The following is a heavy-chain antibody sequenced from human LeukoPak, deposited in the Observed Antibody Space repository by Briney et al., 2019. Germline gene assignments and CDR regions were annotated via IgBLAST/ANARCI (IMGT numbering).Heavy chain of an antibody. CDR1: GGSISSSSYY. CDR2: IYYSGST. CDR3: ARLSSSSWHRYNWFDP. V-gene: IGHV4-39*01. J-gene: IGHJ5*02. D-gene: IGHD6-13*01. Sequence: PSETLSLTCTVSGGSISSSSYYSGWIRQPPGKGLEWIGSIYYSGSTYYTPSLKSRVTISVDTSKNQFSLKLSSVTAAATAVYYCARLSSSSWHRYNWFDPWGQGTLVTVSS.